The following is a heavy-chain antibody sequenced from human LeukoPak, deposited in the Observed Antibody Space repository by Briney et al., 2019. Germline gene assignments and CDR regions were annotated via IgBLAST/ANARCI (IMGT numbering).Heavy chain of an antibody. CDR1: GFTFSSYS. Sequence: GGSLRLSCAASGFTFSSYSMNWVRQAPGKGLEWVSSISSSSSYIYYADSVKGRFTISRDNAKNSLYLQMNSLRAEDTAVYYCARDVIRGYHTVMQDYWGQGTLVTVSS. CDR3: ARDVIRGYHTVMQDY. CDR2: ISSSSSYI. D-gene: IGHD3-3*01. J-gene: IGHJ4*02. V-gene: IGHV3-21*01.